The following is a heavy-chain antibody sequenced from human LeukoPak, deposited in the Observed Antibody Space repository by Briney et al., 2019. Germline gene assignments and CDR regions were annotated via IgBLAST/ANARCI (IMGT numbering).Heavy chain of an antibody. CDR2: ISSSSSTI. CDR1: GFTFSSYS. CDR3: AKDVVGRQWVENY. V-gene: IGHV3-48*01. Sequence: GGSLRLSCAASGFTFSSYSMNWVRQAPGKGLEWVSYISSSSSTIYYADSVKGRFTISRDNAKNTVYLQMNSLRTEDTAVYYCAKDVVGRQWVENYWGQGTLVTVSS. J-gene: IGHJ4*02. D-gene: IGHD2-2*01.